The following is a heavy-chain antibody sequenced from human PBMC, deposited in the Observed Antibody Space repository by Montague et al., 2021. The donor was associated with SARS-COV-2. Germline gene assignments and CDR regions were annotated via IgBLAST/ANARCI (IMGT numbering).Heavy chain of an antibody. CDR3: ARAIGSMYSSGWYYYYYGMDV. Sequence: SETLSLTCTVSGGSISSYYWSWIRQPPGKGLEWIGYIYYSGSTNSNPSLKSRVTISVDTSKNQFSLKLGSATAADTAVYYCARAIGSMYSSGWYYYYYGMDVWGQGTTVTVSS. CDR1: GGSISSYY. J-gene: IGHJ6*02. CDR2: IYYSGST. V-gene: IGHV4-59*01. D-gene: IGHD6-19*01.